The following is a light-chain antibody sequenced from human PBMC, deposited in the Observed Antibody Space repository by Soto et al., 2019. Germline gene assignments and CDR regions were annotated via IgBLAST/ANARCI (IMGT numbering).Light chain of an antibody. CDR1: QSVLYSSNNKNY. V-gene: IGKV4-1*01. Sequence: DIVMTQSPDSLAVSLGERATINCKSSQSVLYSSNNKNYLVWYQQKPGQPPKLLIYWASTRESGVPDRFSGSGSGTDFTLTISSLQAEDFAVYYCQQYNNWPPWTFGQGTKVDIK. J-gene: IGKJ1*01. CDR2: WAS. CDR3: QQYNNWPPWT.